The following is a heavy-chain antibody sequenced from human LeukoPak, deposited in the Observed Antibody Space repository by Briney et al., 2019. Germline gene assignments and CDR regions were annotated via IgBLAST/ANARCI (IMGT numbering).Heavy chain of an antibody. CDR2: ITSTGGST. CDR3: VGYYSGSGNYYSDY. J-gene: IGHJ4*02. D-gene: IGHD3-10*01. V-gene: IGHV3-64D*06. CDR1: GFTFSAYA. Sequence: GGSLRLSCSASGFTFSAYAMHGVRQAPGKGLEYVSAITSTGGSTYYADSVKGRFTISRDNSKNTLHLQMSSLRAEDTAVYYCVGYYSGSGNYYSDYRGQGTLVTVSS.